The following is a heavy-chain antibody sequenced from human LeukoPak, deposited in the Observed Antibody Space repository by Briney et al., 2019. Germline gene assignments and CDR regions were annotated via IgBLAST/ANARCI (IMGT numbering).Heavy chain of an antibody. Sequence: SETLSLTCTVSGGSISSYYWSWIRQPPGKGRGWIGYIYYSGSTNYNPSLKSRVTISVDTSKNQFSLKLSSVTAADTAVYYCAREGESNPGYFDYWGQGTLVTVSS. J-gene: IGHJ4*02. CDR2: IYYSGST. D-gene: IGHD1-14*01. CDR1: GGSISSYY. V-gene: IGHV4-59*01. CDR3: AREGESNPGYFDY.